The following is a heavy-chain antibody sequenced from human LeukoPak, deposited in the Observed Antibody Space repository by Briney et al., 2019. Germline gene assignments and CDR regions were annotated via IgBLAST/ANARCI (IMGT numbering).Heavy chain of an antibody. CDR1: GFTFSSYA. Sequence: GGSLRLSCAASGFTFSSYAMSWVRQAPGKGLVWVSRINSDGSTTSYADSVKGRFTISRDNSKNTLYLQMNSLRAEDTAVYYCARLIIAAADIDYFDYWGQGTLVTVSS. CDR3: ARLIIAAADIDYFDY. V-gene: IGHV3-74*01. D-gene: IGHD6-13*01. CDR2: INSDGSTT. J-gene: IGHJ4*02.